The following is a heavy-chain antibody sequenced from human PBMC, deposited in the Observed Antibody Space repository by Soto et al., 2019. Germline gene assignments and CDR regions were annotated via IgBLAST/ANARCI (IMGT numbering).Heavy chain of an antibody. D-gene: IGHD3-22*01. CDR3: ARDLYNYADSSGYYDY. CDR2: ISYDGSDK. V-gene: IGHV3-30*04. J-gene: IGHJ4*02. Sequence: GSLRLSCAASGFTFSSYAMHWVRQAPGKGLEWVAIISYDGSDKYYADSVKGRFTISRDNSKNTLYLQMHSLRAEDTAVYYCARDLYNYADSSGYYDYWGQGTPVTVAS. CDR1: GFTFSSYA.